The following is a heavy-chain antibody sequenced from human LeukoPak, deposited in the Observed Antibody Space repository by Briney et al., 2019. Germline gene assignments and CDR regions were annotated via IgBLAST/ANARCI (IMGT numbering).Heavy chain of an antibody. CDR1: GGSIRSYY. CDR2: IYNTGST. Sequence: SETLSLTCTVSGGSIRSYYWSWIRQPPGKGLEWIGYIYNTGSTNYNPSLKSRVTISVDTSKNQFSLKLRSMTAADTAVYYCYNYRDYWGQGTLVTVSS. V-gene: IGHV4-59*01. D-gene: IGHD1-1*01. CDR3: YNYRDY. J-gene: IGHJ4*02.